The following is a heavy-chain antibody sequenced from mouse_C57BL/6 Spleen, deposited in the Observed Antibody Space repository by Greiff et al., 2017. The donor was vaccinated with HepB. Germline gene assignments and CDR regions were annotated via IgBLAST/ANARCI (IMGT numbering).Heavy chain of an antibody. V-gene: IGHV5-17*01. CDR3: ARPYPHAMDY. CDR2: ISSGSSTI. CDR1: GFTFSDYG. J-gene: IGHJ4*01. D-gene: IGHD5-1*01. Sequence: EVKLVESGGGLVKPGGSLKLSCAASGFTFSDYGMHWVRQAPEKGLEWVAYISSGSSTIYYADTVKGRFTISRDNAKNTLFLQMTSLRSEDTAMYYCARPYPHAMDYWGQGTSVTVSS.